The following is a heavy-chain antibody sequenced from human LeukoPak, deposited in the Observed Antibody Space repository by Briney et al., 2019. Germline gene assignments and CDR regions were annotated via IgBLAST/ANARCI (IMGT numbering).Heavy chain of an antibody. CDR2: INHSGST. CDR3: ARAKDTAMVSTAFDI. Sequence: SETLSLTCAVYGGSFSAYYWSWIRQPPGKGLEWIGEINHSGSTNYNPSLKSRVTISVDTSKNQFSLKLSSVTAADTAVYYCARAKDTAMVSTAFDIWGQGTMVTVSS. D-gene: IGHD5-18*01. V-gene: IGHV4-34*01. J-gene: IGHJ3*02. CDR1: GGSFSAYY.